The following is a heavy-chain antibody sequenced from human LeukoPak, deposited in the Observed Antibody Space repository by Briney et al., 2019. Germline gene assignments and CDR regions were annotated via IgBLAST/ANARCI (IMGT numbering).Heavy chain of an antibody. CDR1: GGSISSYY. J-gene: IGHJ4*02. D-gene: IGHD6-13*01. CDR3: ARGRSSSWYDAYDY. V-gene: IGHV4-59*01. Sequence: PSETLSLTCTVSGGSISSYYWSWIRQPPGKGLEWIGYIYYSGSTNYNPSLKSRVTISVDTSKNQFSLKLSSATGADTAVYYCARGRSSSWYDAYDYWGQGTLVTVSS. CDR2: IYYSGST.